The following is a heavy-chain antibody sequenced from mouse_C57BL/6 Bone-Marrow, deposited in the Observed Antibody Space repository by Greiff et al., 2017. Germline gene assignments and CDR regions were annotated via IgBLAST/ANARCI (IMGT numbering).Heavy chain of an antibody. CDR1: GYTFTSYW. CDR2: IDPSDSYT. Sequence: VKLQQPGAELVRPGPSVKLSCKASGYTFTSYWMHWVKQRPGQGLEWIGVIDPSDSYTNYNQKFKGKATLTVDTSSSTAYMQLSSLTSEDSAVYYCAREGLFTTLDYWGQGTTLTVSS. V-gene: IGHV1-59*01. J-gene: IGHJ2*01. D-gene: IGHD1-1*01. CDR3: AREGLFTTLDY.